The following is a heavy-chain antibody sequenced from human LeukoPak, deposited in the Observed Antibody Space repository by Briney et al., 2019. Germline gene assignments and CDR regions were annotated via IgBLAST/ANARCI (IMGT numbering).Heavy chain of an antibody. D-gene: IGHD3-10*01. CDR2: ISGSGAST. Sequence: GGCLRLFGLTSGFTLSTNAMSWVRQAPGKGLEWISGISGSGASTYYADSVKGRFTISRDDSRNTLYLQMNSLRGDDTAVYYCAKGHYYGSGSLDYWGQGTLVTVSS. CDR1: GFTLSTNA. CDR3: AKGHYYGSGSLDY. J-gene: IGHJ4*02. V-gene: IGHV3-23*01.